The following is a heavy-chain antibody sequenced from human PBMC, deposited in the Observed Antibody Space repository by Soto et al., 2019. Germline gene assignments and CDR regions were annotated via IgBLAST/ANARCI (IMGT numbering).Heavy chain of an antibody. CDR1: GGSISSYY. J-gene: IGHJ6*02. CDR2: IYYSGST. CDR3: ARDYVVRGVGGVGGYYGMDV. V-gene: IGHV4-59*01. Sequence: SETLSLTCTVSGGSISSYYWSWIRQPPGKGLEWVGYIYYSGSTNYNPSLKSRVTISVDTYKNQFSLKLSSVTAADTAVYYCARDYVVRGVGGVGGYYGMDVWGQGTTVTVSS. D-gene: IGHD3-10*01.